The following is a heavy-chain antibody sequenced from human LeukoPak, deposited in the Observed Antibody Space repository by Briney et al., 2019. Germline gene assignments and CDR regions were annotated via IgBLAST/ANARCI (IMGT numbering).Heavy chain of an antibody. Sequence: GPVKVSCKASGYTFTSYYMHWVRQAPGQGLEWMGIINPSGGSTSYAQKFQGRVTMTRDTSTSTVYMELSSLRSEDTAVYYCARDTSSGWYTGHWEYYYYGVDVWGQGTTVTVSS. D-gene: IGHD6-19*01. CDR3: ARDTSSGWYTGHWEYYYYGVDV. CDR2: INPSGGST. J-gene: IGHJ6*02. CDR1: GYTFTSYY. V-gene: IGHV1-46*01.